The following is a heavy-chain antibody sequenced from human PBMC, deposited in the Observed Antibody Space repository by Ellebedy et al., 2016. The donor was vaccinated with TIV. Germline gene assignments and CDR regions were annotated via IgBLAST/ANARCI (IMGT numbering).Heavy chain of an antibody. V-gene: IGHV4-59*08. CDR3: ASSYSSSWFLDY. D-gene: IGHD6-13*01. CDR2: IYYSGST. J-gene: IGHJ4*02. CDR1: GGSISSYY. Sequence: MPSETLSLTCTVSGGSISSYYWSWIRQPPGEGLEWIGYIYYSGSTNYNPSLKSRVTISVDTSKNQFSLKLSSVTAADTAVYYCASSYSSSWFLDYWGQGTLVTVSS.